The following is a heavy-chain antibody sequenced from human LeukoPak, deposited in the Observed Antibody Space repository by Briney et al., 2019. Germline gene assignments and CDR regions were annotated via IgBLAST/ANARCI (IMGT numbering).Heavy chain of an antibody. CDR2: ISAYNGNT. J-gene: IGHJ6*03. Sequence: ASVKVSCKASGYTFTSYGISWVRQAPGQGLEWMGWISAYNGNTNYAQKLQGRVTMTTDTSTSTAYMELRSLRPDDTAVYYCARDRSYPPQLLRDYYYYMDVWGKGTTVTVSS. CDR3: ARDRSYPPQLLRDYYYYMDV. CDR1: GYTFTSYG. V-gene: IGHV1-18*01. D-gene: IGHD2-15*01.